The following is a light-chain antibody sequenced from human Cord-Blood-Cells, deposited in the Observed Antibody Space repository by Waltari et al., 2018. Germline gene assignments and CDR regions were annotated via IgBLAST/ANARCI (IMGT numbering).Light chain of an antibody. V-gene: IGKV3-20*01. Sequence: EIVLTQSPGTLSLSPGERATLSCRASQSVSSSYLAWYQQKPDQAPRLLIYGASSRATGIPDRFSGSGSGTDFTLKISRVEAEDVGVYYCMQDAQDPYTFGQGTKLEIK. CDR1: QSVSSSY. J-gene: IGKJ2*01. CDR2: GAS. CDR3: MQDAQDPYT.